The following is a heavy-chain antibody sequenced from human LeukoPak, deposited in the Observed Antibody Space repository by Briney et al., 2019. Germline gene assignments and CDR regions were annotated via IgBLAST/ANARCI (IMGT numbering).Heavy chain of an antibody. Sequence: GGPLRLSCAASGFSFSTYWMSWVRQTPEKGLEFVANIDQGGSVRNYMDSLKGRCTISRDNAKKSLYLEINSLRADDTAVYYCARDPESSSFDLWGWGALVTVSS. D-gene: IGHD6-13*01. CDR2: IDQGGSVR. CDR1: GFSFSTYW. V-gene: IGHV3-7*01. J-gene: IGHJ4*02. CDR3: ARDPESSSFDL.